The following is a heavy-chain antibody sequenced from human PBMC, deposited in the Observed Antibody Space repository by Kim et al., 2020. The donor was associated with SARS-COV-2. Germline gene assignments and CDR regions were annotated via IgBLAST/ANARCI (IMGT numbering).Heavy chain of an antibody. V-gene: IGHV1-3*01. CDR3: LGGFYFDY. Sequence: ASVKVSCKTSGHIFTRDSIHWVRQAPGQGLEWMGGIDCGNGNTIYSQKFQGRVTFTTDTSASTAYMELSFLRSEDSAVYYCLGGFYFDYWGQGTLVTFSS. D-gene: IGHD3-16*01. J-gene: IGHJ4*02. CDR1: GHIFTRDS. CDR2: IDCGNGNT.